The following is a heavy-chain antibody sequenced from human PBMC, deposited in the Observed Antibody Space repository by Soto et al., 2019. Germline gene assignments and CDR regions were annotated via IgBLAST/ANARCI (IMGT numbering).Heavy chain of an antibody. CDR1: GFIFTNYA. CDR2: IGGRGNSA. Sequence: PGGSLRLSCAASGFIFTNYAMNWLRQAAGKGLEWVSVIGGRGNSAYYADSVQGRFTISRDNSKNTLSLQMSSLTADDTAIYYCVREGRGSFDFWGRGTMVTVSS. V-gene: IGHV3-23*01. D-gene: IGHD5-12*01. J-gene: IGHJ3*01. CDR3: VREGRGSFDF.